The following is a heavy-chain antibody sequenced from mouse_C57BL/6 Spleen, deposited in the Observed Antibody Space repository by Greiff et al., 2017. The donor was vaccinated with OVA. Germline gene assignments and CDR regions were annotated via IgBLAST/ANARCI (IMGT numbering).Heavy chain of an antibody. CDR2: IHPSDSDT. CDR1: GYTFTSYW. CDR3: AIEGPNYYGSPYAMDY. J-gene: IGHJ4*01. Sequence: QVQLQQPGAELVKPGASVKVSCKASGYTFTSYWMHWVKQRPGQGLEWIGRIHPSDSDTNYNQKFKGKATLTVDKSSSTAYMQLSSLTSEDSAVYYCAIEGPNYYGSPYAMDYWGQGTSVTVSS. D-gene: IGHD1-2*01. V-gene: IGHV1-74*01.